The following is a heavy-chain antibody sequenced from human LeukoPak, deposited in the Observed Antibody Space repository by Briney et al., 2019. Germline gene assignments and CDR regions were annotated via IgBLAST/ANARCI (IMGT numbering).Heavy chain of an antibody. CDR2: IIPIFGTA. CDR1: GGTFSSYA. CDR3: ARDDWELFTGWFDP. V-gene: IGHV1-69*05. D-gene: IGHD1-26*01. Sequence: ASVKVSCKASGGTFSSYAISWVRQAPGQGLEWMGRIIPIFGTANYAQKFQGRVTITTDESTSTAYMEPSSLRSEDTAVYYCARDDWELFTGWFDPWGQGTLVTVSS. J-gene: IGHJ5*02.